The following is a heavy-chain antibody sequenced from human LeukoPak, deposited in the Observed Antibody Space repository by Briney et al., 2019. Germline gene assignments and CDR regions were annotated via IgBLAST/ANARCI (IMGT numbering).Heavy chain of an antibody. CDR2: ISYDGSNK. V-gene: IGHV3-30*03. CDR1: GFTFSTYG. D-gene: IGHD3-9*01. Sequence: GGSLRLSCAASGFTFSTYGVNWVRQAPGKGLEWVAVISYDGSNKYYADSVKGRFTISRDNSKNTLYLQMNSLRAEDTAVYYCARRVRGGGFDWSDDAFDIWGQGTMVTVSS. CDR3: ARRVRGGGFDWSDDAFDI. J-gene: IGHJ3*02.